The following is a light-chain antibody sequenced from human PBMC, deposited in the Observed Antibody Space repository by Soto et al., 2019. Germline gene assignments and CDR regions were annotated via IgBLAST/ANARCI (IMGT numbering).Light chain of an antibody. J-gene: IGKJ4*01. CDR1: QSISSY. V-gene: IGKV1-39*01. CDR3: QQSSSTPHT. CDR2: VAS. Sequence: DIQMTQSPSSLSASVGDRVTITCRASQSISSYLSWYQQKPWKAPKLLINVASTLQSGVPSRFSGSGSGTYFTLAISSLQPEDFAPYYCQQSSSTPHTFGGGTRVEIK.